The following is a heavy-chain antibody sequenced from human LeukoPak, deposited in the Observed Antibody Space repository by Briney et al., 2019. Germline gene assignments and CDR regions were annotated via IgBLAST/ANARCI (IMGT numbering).Heavy chain of an antibody. CDR2: ISGSGGST. CDR1: GFTFSSYA. CDR3: AKVRYGENYYYYYYMDV. V-gene: IGHV3-23*01. J-gene: IGHJ6*03. D-gene: IGHD4/OR15-4a*01. Sequence: GGSLRLSCAASGFTFSSYAMSWVRQAPGKGLEWVSAISGSGGSTYYADSVKGRFTISRDNSKNTLYLQVNSLRAEDTAVYYCAKVRYGENYYYYYYMDVWGKGTTVTVSS.